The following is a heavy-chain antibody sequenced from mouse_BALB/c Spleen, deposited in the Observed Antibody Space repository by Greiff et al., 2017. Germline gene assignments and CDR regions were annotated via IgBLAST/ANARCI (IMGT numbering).Heavy chain of an antibody. CDR3: ARESRYYYGSSFYAMDY. J-gene: IGHJ4*01. CDR2: IWGEGST. Sequence: VKLEESGPGLVAPSQSLSITCTVSGFSLTGYGVNWVRQPPGKGLEWLGMIWGEGSTDYNSALKSRLSISKDNSKSQVFLKMNSLQTDDTARYYCARESRYYYGSSFYAMDYWGQGTSVTVSS. D-gene: IGHD1-1*01. V-gene: IGHV2-6-7*01. CDR1: GFSLTGYG.